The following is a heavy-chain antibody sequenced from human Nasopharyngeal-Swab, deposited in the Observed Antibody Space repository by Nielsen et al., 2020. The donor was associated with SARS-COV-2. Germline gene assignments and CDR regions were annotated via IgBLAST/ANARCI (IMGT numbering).Heavy chain of an antibody. CDR1: GGTFSSYA. CDR3: ARDPCFFDDIGGAVCAFDI. D-gene: IGHD3-9*01. Sequence: SVKVSCKASGGTFSSYAISWVRQAPGQGLEWTGRIVPIFGKTNYAQNFQGRVTITADKSTSTAYMELSSLRSEDTAVYYCARDPCFFDDIGGAVCAFDIWGQGTMVTVSS. CDR2: IVPIFGKT. J-gene: IGHJ3*02. V-gene: IGHV1-69*04.